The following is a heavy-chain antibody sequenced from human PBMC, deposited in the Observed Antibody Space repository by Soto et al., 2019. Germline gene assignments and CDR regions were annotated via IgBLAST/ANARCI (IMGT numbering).Heavy chain of an antibody. CDR2: INSDGSST. CDR1: GFTFSSYW. D-gene: IGHD6-19*01. CDR3: ARADIAVAGSRYYYGMDV. J-gene: IGHJ6*02. V-gene: IGHV3-74*01. Sequence: EVQLVESGGGLVQPGGSLRLSCAASGFTFSSYWSHWVRQGPGKGLVWVSRINSDGSSTSYADSVKGRFTISRDNAKNTLYPQMNRLRVEDTAVYYCARADIAVAGSRYYYGMDVWGPGTTVTVSS.